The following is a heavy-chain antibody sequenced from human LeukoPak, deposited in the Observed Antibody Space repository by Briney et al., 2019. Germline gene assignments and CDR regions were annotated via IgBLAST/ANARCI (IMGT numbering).Heavy chain of an antibody. CDR2: ISAYNGNT. CDR1: GYTFTSYG. D-gene: IGHD3-22*01. CDR3: ARAVWPYDSSGYYPY. J-gene: IGHJ4*02. V-gene: IGHV1-18*01. Sequence: ASVTVSFKASGYTFTSYGISWVRQAPGQGLEWMGWISAYNGNTNYAQKLQGRVTITTDTSTSTAYMELRSLRSDDTAVYYCARAVWPYDSSGYYPYWGQGTLVTVSS.